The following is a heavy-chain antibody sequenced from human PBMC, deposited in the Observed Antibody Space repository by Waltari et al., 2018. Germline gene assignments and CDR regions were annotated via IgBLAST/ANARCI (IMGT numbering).Heavy chain of an antibody. V-gene: IGHV4-34*01. CDR1: GGSLRCCY. CDR3: ARGWGGTTVTRDY. Sequence: QVQLQQWGAGLLKPSATLSLTCSVVGGSLRCCYWSLIRQPPGKGLEWIGEINHSGSTNYNPSLKSRVTISVDTSKNQFSLKLSSVTAADTAVYYCARGWGGTTVTRDYWGQGTLVTVSS. J-gene: IGHJ4*02. CDR2: INHSGST. D-gene: IGHD4-17*01.